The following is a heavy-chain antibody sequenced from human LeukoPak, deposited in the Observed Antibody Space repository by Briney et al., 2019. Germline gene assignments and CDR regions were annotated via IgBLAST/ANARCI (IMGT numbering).Heavy chain of an antibody. CDR2: INHSGST. CDR3: ATRRSYYGSGSWNWFDP. D-gene: IGHD3-10*01. J-gene: IGHJ5*02. V-gene: IGHV4-34*01. Sequence: SETLSLTCAVYGGSFSGYYWSWIRQPPGKGLEWIGEINHSGSTNYNPSLKSRVTISVDTSKNQFSLKLSSVTAADTAVYYCATRRSYYGSGSWNWFDPWGQGTLVTVSS. CDR1: GGSFSGYY.